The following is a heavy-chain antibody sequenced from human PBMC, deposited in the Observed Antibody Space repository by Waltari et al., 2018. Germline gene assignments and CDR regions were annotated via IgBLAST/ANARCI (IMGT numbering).Heavy chain of an antibody. J-gene: IGHJ4*02. D-gene: IGHD1-26*01. CDR3: ARNSGNYSFFY. Sequence: QVQLQESGPGLVKPSGTRSLTCAVSGYSISSGYFWGWIRQPPGKGLEWIGSIYHSGRTYYNPSLNSRVTISVDTSKNQFSLKLSSVTAADTAVYYCARNSGNYSFFYWGQGTLVTVSS. V-gene: IGHV4-38-2*01. CDR2: IYHSGRT. CDR1: GYSISSGYF.